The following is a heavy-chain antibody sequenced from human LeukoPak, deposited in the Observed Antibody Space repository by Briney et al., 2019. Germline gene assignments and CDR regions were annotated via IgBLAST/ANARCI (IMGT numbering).Heavy chain of an antibody. J-gene: IGHJ4*02. V-gene: IGHV3-66*01. CDR2: IYSGGST. CDR1: GFIVSSNY. Sequence: GGSLRLSCAASGFIVSSNYMSWVRQAPGKGLEWVSVIYSGGSTYYADSVKGRFTISTDNSKNTLHLQMNSLRVEDTAVYYCASRDASGWYDYWGQGTLVTVSS. CDR3: ASRDASGWYDY. D-gene: IGHD6-19*01.